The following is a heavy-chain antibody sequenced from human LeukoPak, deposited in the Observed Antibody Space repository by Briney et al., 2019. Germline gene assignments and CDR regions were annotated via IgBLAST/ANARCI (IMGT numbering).Heavy chain of an antibody. CDR2: IYSGGST. CDR3: TTDDYGSGSPDAFDI. V-gene: IGHV3-53*01. Sequence: PGGSLRLSCAASGFTVSSNYMNWVRQAPGKGLEWVSVIYSGGSTYYADSVKGRFTISRDNSKNTLYLQMNSLKTEDTAVYYCTTDDYGSGSPDAFDIWGQGTMVTVSS. D-gene: IGHD3-10*01. CDR1: GFTVSSNY. J-gene: IGHJ3*02.